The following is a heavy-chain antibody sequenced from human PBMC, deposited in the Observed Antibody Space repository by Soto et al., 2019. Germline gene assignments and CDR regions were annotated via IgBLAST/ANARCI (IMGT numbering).Heavy chain of an antibody. V-gene: IGHV3-30-3*01. CDR1: GFTFSSHA. J-gene: IGHJ6*02. Sequence: QVQLVESGGGVVQPGRSLRLSCAASGFTFSSHAMHWVRQAPGKGLEWVADIPYDGSNKYFADSVKGRFTISRDNSMNTLYLQMDSLRPGDAAVYYCARGGYCNGTSCFRYGMDVWGQGSTVTVSS. CDR2: IPYDGSNK. D-gene: IGHD2-2*03. CDR3: ARGGYCNGTSCFRYGMDV.